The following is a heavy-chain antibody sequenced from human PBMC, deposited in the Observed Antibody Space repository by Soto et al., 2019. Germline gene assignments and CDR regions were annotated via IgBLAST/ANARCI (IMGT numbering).Heavy chain of an antibody. CDR1: GDNLANNSSA. CDR3: ARGRPRVAARPENWLDP. CDR2: TYYSSKWYD. J-gene: IGHJ5*02. D-gene: IGHD6-6*01. Sequence: PSETLELTFPISGDNLANNSSAWNCTSQSPSGGLEWLGRTYYSSKWYDDFALSVKGRITISRDTSKYQYSLHLNSVTPDDTDVYYCARGRPRVAARPENWLDPWGQGTLVTVSS. V-gene: IGHV6-1*01.